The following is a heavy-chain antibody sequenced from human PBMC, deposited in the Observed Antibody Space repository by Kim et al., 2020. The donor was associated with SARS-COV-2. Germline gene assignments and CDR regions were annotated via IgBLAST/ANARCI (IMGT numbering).Heavy chain of an antibody. V-gene: IGHV3-23*01. J-gene: IGHJ6*02. CDR3: AKVWGYYGSGSYYYYYYGMDV. D-gene: IGHD3-10*01. Sequence: GGSLRLSCAASGFTFSSYAMSWVRQAPGKGLEWVSAISGSGGSTYYADSVKGRFTISRDNSKNTLYLQMNSLRAEDTAVYYCAKVWGYYGSGSYYYYYYGMDVWGQGTTVTVSS. CDR2: ISGSGGST. CDR1: GFTFSSYA.